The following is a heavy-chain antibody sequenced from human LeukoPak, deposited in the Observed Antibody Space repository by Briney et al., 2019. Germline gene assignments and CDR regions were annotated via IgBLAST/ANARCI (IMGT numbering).Heavy chain of an antibody. CDR2: VYYSGST. CDR3: ARPLVAAAAFMNY. D-gene: IGHD3-16*01. CDR1: GGSITSGLYY. Sequence: SETLSLTCTVSGGSITSGLYYWAWLRQTPGKGLDWIGSVYYSGSTYYNPSLKSRVTISVDTSKNQFSLKLSSVTAADTALYYRARPLVAAAAFMNYWGQGTLVIVSS. J-gene: IGHJ4*02. V-gene: IGHV4-39*01.